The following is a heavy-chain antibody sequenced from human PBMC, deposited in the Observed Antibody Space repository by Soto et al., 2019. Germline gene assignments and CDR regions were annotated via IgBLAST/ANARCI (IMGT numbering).Heavy chain of an antibody. CDR2: INAGNGNT. CDR3: ARDRVRFLEWLPPPSGWFDP. V-gene: IGHV1-3*01. CDR1: GYTFTSYA. Sequence: ASVKVSCKASGYTFTSYAMHWVRQDPGQRLEWMGWINAGNGNTKYSQKFQGRVTITRDTSASTAYMELSSLRSEDTAVYYCARDRVRFLEWLPPPSGWFDPWGQGTLVTVSS. D-gene: IGHD3-3*01. J-gene: IGHJ5*02.